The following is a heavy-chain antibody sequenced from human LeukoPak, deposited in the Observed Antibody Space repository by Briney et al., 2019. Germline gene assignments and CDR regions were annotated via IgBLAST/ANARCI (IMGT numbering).Heavy chain of an antibody. CDR1: GFSFEDYG. V-gene: IGHV3-20*01. CDR3: ARRYDGDFAYNWFDR. J-gene: IGHJ5*02. Sequence: PGGSLRLSCAASGFSFEDYGMAWVRQAPGKGLGWVFGINWSGDTTGYAGSVKGRFTISRDSAKNSLYRQMNSRRAADTALYRCARRYDGDFAYNWFDRWGQGLLVRVSS. CDR2: INWSGDTT. D-gene: IGHD4-17*01.